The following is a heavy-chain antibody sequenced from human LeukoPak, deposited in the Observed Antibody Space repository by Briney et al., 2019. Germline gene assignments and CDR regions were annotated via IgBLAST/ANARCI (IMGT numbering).Heavy chain of an antibody. J-gene: IGHJ4*02. D-gene: IGHD6-13*01. CDR2: ISSSGTYI. CDR1: GFTFSSYA. CDR3: ARDRGSSTGLDY. Sequence: PGGSLRLSCAASGFTFSSYAMNWVRQAPGKGLEWVSSISSSGTYIYYADSVKGRFTISRDNAKNSLYLQLNSLRAEDTAVYYCARDRGSSTGLDYWDQGTLVTVSS. V-gene: IGHV3-21*01.